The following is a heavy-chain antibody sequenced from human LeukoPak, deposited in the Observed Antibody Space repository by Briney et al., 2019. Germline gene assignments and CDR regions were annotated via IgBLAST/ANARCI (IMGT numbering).Heavy chain of an antibody. Sequence: GGSLRLSCAASGFTFSSYWMRWVRQAPGKGLVWVSRINSDGSSTSYADSVKGRFTISRDNSKNTLYLQMNSLRAEDTAVYYCARGGSSSWYAGFDYWGQGTLVTVSS. CDR1: GFTFSSYW. D-gene: IGHD6-13*01. V-gene: IGHV3-74*01. J-gene: IGHJ4*02. CDR3: ARGGSSSWYAGFDY. CDR2: INSDGSST.